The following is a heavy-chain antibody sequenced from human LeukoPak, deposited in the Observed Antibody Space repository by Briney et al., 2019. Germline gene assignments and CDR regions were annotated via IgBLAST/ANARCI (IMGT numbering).Heavy chain of an antibody. CDR3: ATVYDYVLGSYRYYFDY. J-gene: IGHJ4*02. CDR1: GYTLTVLS. Sequence: ASVNVSCTVSGYTLTVLSMHWVRQAPGKGLEWMGGFDPEDGETIYAQKFQGRVTMTEDTSTDTAYMELSSLRSEDTAVYYCATVYDYVLGSYRYYFDYWGQGTLVTVSS. D-gene: IGHD3-16*02. CDR2: FDPEDGET. V-gene: IGHV1-24*01.